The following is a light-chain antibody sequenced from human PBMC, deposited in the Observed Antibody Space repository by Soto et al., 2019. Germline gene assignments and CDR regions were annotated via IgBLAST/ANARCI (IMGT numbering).Light chain of an antibody. CDR3: LQYNVYPLT. CDR2: KAS. V-gene: IGKV1-5*03. Sequence: DIQMTQSPSTLSASVGDRVTITCRASQNINRWLAWYQQRPGKAPNLLIHKASTLEAGVPSRFSGGASGTEFTLTISSLQPDDFAAYFCLQYNVYPLTFGGGTKVEIK. J-gene: IGKJ4*01. CDR1: QNINRW.